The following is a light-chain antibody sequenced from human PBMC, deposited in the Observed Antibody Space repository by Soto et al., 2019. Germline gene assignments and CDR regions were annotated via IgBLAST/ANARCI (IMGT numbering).Light chain of an antibody. J-gene: IGKJ2*01. V-gene: IGKV1D-13*01. CDR3: KQFNNYPPYP. CDR2: DAS. Sequence: AIQLTQSPSSLSASVGDRVTITCRASQGISSALAWYQQKPGKAPKLLIYDASSLESGVPSRFRGSGSGTAFPLTISSLQPEDFATYYCKQFNNYPPYPFGQGTKLEIK. CDR1: QGISSA.